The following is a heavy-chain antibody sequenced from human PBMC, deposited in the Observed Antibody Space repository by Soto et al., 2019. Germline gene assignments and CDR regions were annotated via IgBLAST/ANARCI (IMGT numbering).Heavy chain of an antibody. V-gene: IGHV4-39*07. Sequence: SETLSLTCTVSGGSISSSSYYWGWIRQHPGKGQEWIGSIYSGGSTYYNPSLKSRVTISVDTSKNQFSLKLSSVTAADTAVYYCARSRVVVVAAIFSHGMDVWGQGTTVTVSS. D-gene: IGHD2-15*01. CDR1: GGSISSSSYY. CDR2: IYSGGST. CDR3: ARSRVVVVAAIFSHGMDV. J-gene: IGHJ6*02.